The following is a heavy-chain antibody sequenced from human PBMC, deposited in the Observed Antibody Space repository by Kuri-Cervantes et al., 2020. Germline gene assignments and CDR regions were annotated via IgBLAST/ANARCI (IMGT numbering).Heavy chain of an antibody. D-gene: IGHD5-12*01. CDR2: INHSGST. CDR3: ARFRVATITPNYWYFDL. CDR1: GGSFSGYY. V-gene: IGHV4-34*01. J-gene: IGHJ2*01. Sequence: SETLSLTCAVYGGSFSGYYWSWIRQPPGKGLEWIGEINHSGSTNYNPSLKSRVTISVDTSKNQFSLKLSSVTAADTAVYYCARFRVATITPNYWYFDLWGRGTLVTVSS.